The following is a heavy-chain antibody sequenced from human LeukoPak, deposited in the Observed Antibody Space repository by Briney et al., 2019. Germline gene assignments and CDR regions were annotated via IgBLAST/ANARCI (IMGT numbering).Heavy chain of an antibody. D-gene: IGHD1-26*01. CDR1: GGSISSSSYY. V-gene: IGHV4-39*07. CDR3: ARGLVGATFHFDY. CDR2: IYYSGST. Sequence: SETLSLTCTVSGGSISSSSYYWGWIRQPPGKGLEWIGSIYYSGSTYYNPSLKSRVTISVDTSKNQFSLKLSSVTAADTAVYYCARGLVGATFHFDYWGQGTLVTVSS. J-gene: IGHJ4*02.